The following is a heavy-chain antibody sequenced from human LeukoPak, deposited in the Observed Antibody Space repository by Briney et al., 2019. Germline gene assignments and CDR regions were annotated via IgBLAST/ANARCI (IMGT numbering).Heavy chain of an antibody. CDR1: GGTFSSYA. J-gene: IGHJ4*02. CDR3: ALRKVSMNNFDY. V-gene: IGHV1-69*05. Sequence: GASVKVSCKASGGTFSSYAISWVRQAPGQGLEWMGGIIPIFGTANYAQKFQGRVTITTDESTSTAYMELSSLRSEDTAVYYCALRKVSMNNFDYWGQGTLVTVSS. D-gene: IGHD1-14*01. CDR2: IIPIFGTA.